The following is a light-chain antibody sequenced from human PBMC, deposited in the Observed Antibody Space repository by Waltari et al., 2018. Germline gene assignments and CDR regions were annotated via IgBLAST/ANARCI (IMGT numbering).Light chain of an antibody. CDR3: QQLHSYPVT. V-gene: IGKV1-13*02. CDR1: QSISSA. J-gene: IGKJ4*01. Sequence: IQLTQSPSSLSASVGDRVTITCRASQSISSALAWYQQKPGKAPNLLIYDASNLESGVPSRFSGSGSGTHFTLTISSLQPADFATYYCQQLHSYPVTFGGGTKVEIK. CDR2: DAS.